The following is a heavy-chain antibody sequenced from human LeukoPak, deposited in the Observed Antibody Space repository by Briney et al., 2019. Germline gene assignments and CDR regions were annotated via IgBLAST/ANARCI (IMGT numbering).Heavy chain of an antibody. CDR2: INTNTGNP. V-gene: IGHV7-4-1*02. D-gene: IGHD6-13*01. CDR3: GRDETGYSSSWYDY. Sequence: GASVKVSCKASGYTFASYAMNWVRQAPGQGLEWMGWINTNTGNPTYAQGFTGRFVFSLDTSVSTAYLQISSLKAEDTAVYYCGRDETGYSSSWYDYWGQGTLVTVSS. CDR1: GYTFASYA. J-gene: IGHJ4*02.